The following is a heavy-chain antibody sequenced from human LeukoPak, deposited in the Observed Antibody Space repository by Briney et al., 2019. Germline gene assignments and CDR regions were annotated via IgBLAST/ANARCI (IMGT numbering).Heavy chain of an antibody. CDR2: ISGSGGST. D-gene: IGHD5-18*01. Sequence: GWSLRLFCAASGFTFSTSAISWVRQAPGKGLEWVSSISGSGGSTYYADSVKGRFTISRDNSRNTLYLQVNSLRAEDTAVYYCAKQGIQLWLPYYWGQGALVTVSS. CDR1: GFTFSTSA. CDR3: AKQGIQLWLPYY. V-gene: IGHV3-23*01. J-gene: IGHJ4*02.